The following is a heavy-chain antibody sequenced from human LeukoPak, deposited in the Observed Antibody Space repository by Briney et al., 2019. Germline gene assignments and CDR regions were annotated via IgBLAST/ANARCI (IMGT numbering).Heavy chain of an antibody. Sequence: SETLSLPCTVSGGSVSSGSYYWSLVRQPPGQGLEWIGYIYYSGSTNYNPSLKSRVTVSVDTSKNQFSLKLSSVTAADTAVYYCARETEVCFDYWGQGTLVTVSS. V-gene: IGHV4-61*01. CDR2: IYYSGST. CDR3: ARETEVCFDY. CDR1: GGSVSSGSYY. J-gene: IGHJ4*02.